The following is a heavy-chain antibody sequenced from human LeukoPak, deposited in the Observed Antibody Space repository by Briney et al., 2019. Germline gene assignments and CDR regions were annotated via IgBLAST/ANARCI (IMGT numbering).Heavy chain of an antibody. CDR1: GGSISSYY. CDR3: ARRKYYYDSSGYYYAFDI. V-gene: IGHV4-59*08. CDR2: IYYSGST. D-gene: IGHD3-22*01. Sequence: SETLSLTCTVSGGSISSYYWSWIRQPPGKGLEWIGYIYYSGSTNYNPSLKSRVTISVDTSKNQFSLKLSSVTAADTAVYYCARRKYYYDSSGYYYAFDIWGQGTMVTVSS. J-gene: IGHJ3*02.